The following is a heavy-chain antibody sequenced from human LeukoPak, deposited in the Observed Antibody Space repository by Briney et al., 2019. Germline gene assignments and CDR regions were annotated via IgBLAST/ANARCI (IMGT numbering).Heavy chain of an antibody. CDR1: GYTFTSYG. J-gene: IGHJ4*02. CDR3: ATPKRWLQLGPLGY. Sequence: ASVKVSCKASGYTFTSYGISWVRQAPGQGLEWMGWISAYNGNTNYAQKLQGRVTMTTDTSTSTAYMELRSLRSDDTAVYYCATPKRWLQLGPLGYWGQGTLVTVSS. D-gene: IGHD5-24*01. CDR2: ISAYNGNT. V-gene: IGHV1-18*01.